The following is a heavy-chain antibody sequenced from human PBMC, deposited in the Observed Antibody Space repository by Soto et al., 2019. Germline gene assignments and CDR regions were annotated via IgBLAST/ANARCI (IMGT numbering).Heavy chain of an antibody. CDR1: GYTFTSYA. Sequence: QVQLVQSGAEEKKPGASVKVSCKASGYTFTSYAMHWVRXAXGXRLEWMGWINAGNGNTKYSQKFQGRVTITRDTXXXXXXXXXXXXXXXXXXXXXXXRAXVXXXAPDYWGQGTLVTVSS. D-gene: IGHD2-15*01. V-gene: IGHV1-3*05. J-gene: IGHJ4*02. CDR3: XRAXVXXXAPDY. CDR2: INAGNGNT.